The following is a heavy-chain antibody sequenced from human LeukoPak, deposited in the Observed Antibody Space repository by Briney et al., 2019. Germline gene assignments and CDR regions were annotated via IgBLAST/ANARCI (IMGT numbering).Heavy chain of an antibody. D-gene: IGHD3-22*01. CDR3: ARVWAYYYDSSGSHVDY. CDR2: INHSGST. J-gene: IGHJ4*02. Sequence: SETLSLTCAVYGGSFSGYYWSWIRQPPGKGLEWIGEINHSGSTNYNPSLKSRVTISVDTSKNQFSLKLSSVTAADTAVYYCARVWAYYYDSSGSHVDYWAREPWSPSPQ. CDR1: GGSFSGYY. V-gene: IGHV4-34*01.